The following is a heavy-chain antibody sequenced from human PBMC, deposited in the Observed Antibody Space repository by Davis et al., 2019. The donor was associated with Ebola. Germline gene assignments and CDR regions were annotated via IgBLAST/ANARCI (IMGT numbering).Heavy chain of an antibody. CDR2: ISYDGSNK. Sequence: PGGSLRLSCAASGFTFSSYGMHWVRQAPGKGLEWVAVISYDGSNKYYADSVKGRFTISRDNSKNTLYLQMNSLRAEDTAVYYCAKDSALSSSFPGAFDIWGQGTMVTVSS. J-gene: IGHJ3*02. CDR1: GFTFSSYG. CDR3: AKDSALSSSFPGAFDI. V-gene: IGHV3-30*18. D-gene: IGHD6-13*01.